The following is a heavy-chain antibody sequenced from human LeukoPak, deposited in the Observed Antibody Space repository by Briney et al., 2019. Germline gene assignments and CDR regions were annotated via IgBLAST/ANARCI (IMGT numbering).Heavy chain of an antibody. CDR3: EREWFGESN. V-gene: IGHV3-30*04. CDR2: ISYDGTKT. CDR1: GFTFSSSN. J-gene: IGHJ4*02. Sequence: GGSLRLSCAPSGFTFSSSNMHGVRQSPGRGLEWVALISYDGTKTYYGESVKGRFTVSRDNSKNMLFLQMNSLSAEDTAIYYCEREWFGESNWGQGARVTVSS. D-gene: IGHD3-10*01.